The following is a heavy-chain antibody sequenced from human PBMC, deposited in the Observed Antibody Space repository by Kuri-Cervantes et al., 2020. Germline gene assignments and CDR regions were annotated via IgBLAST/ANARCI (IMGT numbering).Heavy chain of an antibody. V-gene: IGHV3-30*04. CDR3: ARDLAYGGYITLNDY. J-gene: IGHJ4*02. CDR2: ISYDGISK. Sequence: GESLKISCAASGFTFSSYAMHWVRQAPGKGLEWVAVISYDGISKRYGDSVKGRFNISRDTSKNTLYLQMNSLRAEDTAVYYCARDLAYGGYITLNDYWGQGTLVTVSS. D-gene: IGHD6-25*01. CDR1: GFTFSSYA.